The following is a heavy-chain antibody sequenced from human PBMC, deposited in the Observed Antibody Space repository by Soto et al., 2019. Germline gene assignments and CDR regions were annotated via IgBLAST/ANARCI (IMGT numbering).Heavy chain of an antibody. CDR1: GFTVSSSY. Sequence: GGSLRLSCAASGFTVSSSYMSWVRQAPGKGLEWVSVIHSGGSTYYADSVKGRFTISRHNSKNTLYLQMNSLRAEDTAVYYCASRYSSTWYYFGYWGQGTLVTVSS. CDR3: ASRYSSTWYYFGY. V-gene: IGHV3-66*01. D-gene: IGHD6-13*01. CDR2: IHSGGST. J-gene: IGHJ4*02.